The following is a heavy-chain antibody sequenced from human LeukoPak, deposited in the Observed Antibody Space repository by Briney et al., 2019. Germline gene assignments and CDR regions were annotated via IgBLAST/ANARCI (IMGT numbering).Heavy chain of an antibody. D-gene: IGHD3-10*01. J-gene: IGHJ4*02. CDR2: IYYSGST. CDR1: GGSISSGDYY. CDR3: ARHDPLGSGFGELFLFSY. Sequence: PSQTLSLTCTVSGGSISSGDYYWSWIRQPPGKGLEWIGYIYYSGSTNYNPSLKSRVTISVDTSKNQFSLKLSSVTAADTAVYYCARHDPLGSGFGELFLFSYWGQGTLVTVSS. V-gene: IGHV4-30-4*08.